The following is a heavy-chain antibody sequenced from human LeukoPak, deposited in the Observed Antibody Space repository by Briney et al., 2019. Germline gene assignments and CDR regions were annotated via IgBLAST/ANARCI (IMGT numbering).Heavy chain of an antibody. CDR1: GGSISSYY. D-gene: IGHD6-19*01. Sequence: PSETLSLTCTVSGGSISSYYWSWIRQPAGQGLEWIGRIYTSGSTNYNPSLKSRVTMSVDTSKNQFSLKLSSVTAADTAVYYCARGLIAVAGTGFDYWGQGTLVTVSS. CDR2: IYTSGST. J-gene: IGHJ4*02. V-gene: IGHV4-4*07. CDR3: ARGLIAVAGTGFDY.